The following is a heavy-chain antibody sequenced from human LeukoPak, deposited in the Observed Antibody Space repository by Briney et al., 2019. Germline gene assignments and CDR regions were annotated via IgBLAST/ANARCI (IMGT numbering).Heavy chain of an antibody. CDR2: INPNSGGT. CDR1: GYTFTGYY. CDR3: ARDGSYYDSSGYYRLFDY. V-gene: IGHV1-2*02. Sequence: ASVKVSCKASGYTFTGYYMHWVRQAPGQGLEWMGWINPNSGGTNYAQKFQGRVTMTRDTSTSTAYMELSRLRSDDTAVYYCARDGSYYDSSGYYRLFDYWGQGTLVTVSS. D-gene: IGHD3-22*01. J-gene: IGHJ4*02.